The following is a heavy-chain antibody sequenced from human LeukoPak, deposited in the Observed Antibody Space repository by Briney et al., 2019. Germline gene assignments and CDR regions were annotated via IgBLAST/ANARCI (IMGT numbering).Heavy chain of an antibody. Sequence: SVNVSCKASGGTFSSYAISWVRQAPGQGLEWMGGIIPIFGTANYAQKFQGRVTITADESTSTAYMELSSLRSEDTAVYYCARVRYYDSSGYPYHTLNWFDPWGQGTLVTVSS. CDR3: ARVRYYDSSGYPYHTLNWFDP. D-gene: IGHD3-22*01. V-gene: IGHV1-69*13. J-gene: IGHJ5*02. CDR2: IIPIFGTA. CDR1: GGTFSSYA.